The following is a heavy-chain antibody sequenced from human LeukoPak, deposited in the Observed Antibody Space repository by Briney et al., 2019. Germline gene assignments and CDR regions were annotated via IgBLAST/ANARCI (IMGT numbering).Heavy chain of an antibody. V-gene: IGHV4-34*01. CDR1: GGSFSGYY. CDR3: ARAGAYYASGSYLGY. J-gene: IGHJ4*02. CDR2: INHSGTT. D-gene: IGHD3-10*01. Sequence: SETLSLTCAVHGGSFSGYYWTWIRQPPGKGLEWIGEINHSGTTNYNPSLKSRVTISVDTSKNQFSLKLTSVTAADTAVYYCARAGAYYASGSYLGYWGQGTLVTVSS.